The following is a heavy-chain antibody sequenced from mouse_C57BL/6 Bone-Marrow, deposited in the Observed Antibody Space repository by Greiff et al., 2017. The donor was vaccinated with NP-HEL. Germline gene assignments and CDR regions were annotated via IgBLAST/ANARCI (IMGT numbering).Heavy chain of an antibody. J-gene: IGHJ4*01. CDR2: INPDSSTI. CDR1: GIDFSRYW. CDR3: ARPPYDYGSRRGDYAMDY. V-gene: IGHV4-1*01. D-gene: IGHD1-1*01. Sequence: EVKLMESGGGLVQPGGSLKLSCAASGIDFSRYWMSWVRRAPGKGLEWIGEINPDSSTINYAPSLKDKFIISRDNAKNTLYLQMSKVRSEDTALYYCARPPYDYGSRRGDYAMDYWGQGTSVTVSS.